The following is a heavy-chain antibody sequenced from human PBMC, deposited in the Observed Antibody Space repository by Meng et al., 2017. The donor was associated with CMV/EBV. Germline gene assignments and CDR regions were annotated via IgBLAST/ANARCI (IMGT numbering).Heavy chain of an antibody. J-gene: IGHJ6*02. V-gene: IGHV3-11*01. CDR1: GFTFSDYY. D-gene: IGHD3-3*01. CDR2: ISSSGSTI. Sequence: GGSLRLSCAASGFTFSDYYMSWIRQAPGKGLEWVSYISSSGSTIYYADSVKGRFTISRDNVKNSLYLQMNSLRAEDTAVYYCAREAVDDFWSGYYYYGMDVWGQGTTVTVSS. CDR3: AREAVDDFWSGYYYYGMDV.